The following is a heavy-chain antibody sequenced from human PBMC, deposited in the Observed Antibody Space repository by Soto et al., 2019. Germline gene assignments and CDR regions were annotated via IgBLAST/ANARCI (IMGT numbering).Heavy chain of an antibody. J-gene: IGHJ4*02. Sequence: EVQLVESGGGLVKPGGSLRLSCAASGFTFSSYSMNWVRQAPGKGLEWVSSISSSSSYIYYADSVKGRFTISRDNAKNSLYLQKNSLRAEDTAVDYCARDDGGSGWSNDYWGQGTLVTVSS. CDR1: GFTFSSYS. CDR2: ISSSSSYI. CDR3: ARDDGGSGWSNDY. V-gene: IGHV3-21*01. D-gene: IGHD6-19*01.